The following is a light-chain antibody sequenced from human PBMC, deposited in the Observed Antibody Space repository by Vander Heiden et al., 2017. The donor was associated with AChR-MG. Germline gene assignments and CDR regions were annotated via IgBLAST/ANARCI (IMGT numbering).Light chain of an antibody. J-gene: IGKJ1*01. CDR3: QQDYSTRT. CDR2: WAS. V-gene: IGKV4-1*01. Sequence: DIVMTQSPDSLAVSLGERATINCKPSQSVLYSSNNKNYLAWYQQKPGQPPKLLIYWASTRESGVPDRFSGSGSGTDFTLTISSLQAEDVAVYYWQQDYSTRTFGQGTKVEIK. CDR1: QSVLYSSNNKNY.